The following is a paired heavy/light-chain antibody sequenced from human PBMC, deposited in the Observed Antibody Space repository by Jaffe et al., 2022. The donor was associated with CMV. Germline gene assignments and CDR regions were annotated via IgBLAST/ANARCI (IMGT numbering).Heavy chain of an antibody. D-gene: IGHD6-19*01. J-gene: IGHJ4*02. V-gene: IGHV3-9*01. CDR2: IGWNGGSI. CDR1: GFTFDDYA. CDR3: AKAAAVAAKIFDY. Sequence: EVQLVESGGGLVQPGRSLRLSCAASGFTFDDYAMHWVRQVPGKGLEWVSGIGWNGGSIDYADSVRGRFTISRDNAKNSLYLQMDSLRAEDTALYYCAKAAAVAAKIFDYWGQGTLVTVSS.
Light chain of an antibody. CDR2: AAS. V-gene: IGKV1-27*01. Sequence: DMQMTQSPSSLSASVGDRVTITCRASQGITNYLAWYQQRPGKVPKLLIYAASTLQSGVPSRFSGSGSGTDFTLTISSLQPEDVATYYCQKYDSAPLTFGGGTKVEIK. CDR3: QKYDSAPLT. CDR1: QGITNY. J-gene: IGKJ4*01.